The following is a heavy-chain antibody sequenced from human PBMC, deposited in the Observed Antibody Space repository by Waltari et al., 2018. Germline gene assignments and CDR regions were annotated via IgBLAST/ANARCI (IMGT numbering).Heavy chain of an antibody. D-gene: IGHD2-21*01. CDR3: AKDTGGGDCFDF. J-gene: IGHJ4*02. V-gene: IGHV3-33*06. CDR1: GFTFSSYG. Sequence: QVQLVESGGGVVQPGRSLRLSCAASGFTFSSYGMHWIRQAPGKGLEWVAVIWYDGSNKYYADSVKGRFTISRDNSKNTLYLQMNSLRAEDTAVYYCAKDTGGGDCFDFWGQGTLVTVSS. CDR2: IWYDGSNK.